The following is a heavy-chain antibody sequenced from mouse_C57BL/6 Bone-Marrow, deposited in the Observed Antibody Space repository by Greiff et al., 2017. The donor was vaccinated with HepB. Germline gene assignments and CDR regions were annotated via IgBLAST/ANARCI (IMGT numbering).Heavy chain of an antibody. J-gene: IGHJ2*01. CDR3: ARDLYYGSHYFDY. CDR2: ISDGGSYT. V-gene: IGHV5-4*01. CDR1: GFTFSSYA. Sequence: EVKLVESGGGLVKPGGSLKLSCAASGFTFSSYAMSWVRQTPEKRLEWVATISDGGSYTYYPDNVKGRFTISRDNAKNNLYLQISHLKSEDTAMYYCARDLYYGSHYFDYWGQGTTLTVSS. D-gene: IGHD1-1*01.